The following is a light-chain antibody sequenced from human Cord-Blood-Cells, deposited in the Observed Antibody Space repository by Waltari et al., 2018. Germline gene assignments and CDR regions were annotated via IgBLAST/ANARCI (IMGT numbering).Light chain of an antibody. CDR2: EGS. CDR3: CSYAGSSTVV. J-gene: IGLJ2*01. CDR1: SSAVGRYNL. V-gene: IGLV2-23*01. Sequence: QSALTQPASVSGSPGQSITISCTGTSSAVGRYNLVSWYQQHPGKAPKLMIYEGSKRPSGVSNRFSGSKSGNTASLTIAGRQAEDEADYYCCSYAGSSTVVFGGGTKLTVL.